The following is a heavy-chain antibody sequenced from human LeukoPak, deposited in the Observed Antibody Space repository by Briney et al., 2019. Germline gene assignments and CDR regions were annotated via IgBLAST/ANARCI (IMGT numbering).Heavy chain of an antibody. D-gene: IGHD5-12*01. CDR3: ARGAGASGYDYYFDY. J-gene: IGHJ4*02. CDR2: IYPTEST. V-gene: IGHV4-4*07. Sequence: SETLSLTCTVSGGSISSYYWSWIRQPAGKGLEWIGRIYPTESTKYNPSLKSRVTMSLDTSKNQFSLKLSSVTAADTAVYYCARGAGASGYDYYFDYWGQGTLVTVSS. CDR1: GGSISSYY.